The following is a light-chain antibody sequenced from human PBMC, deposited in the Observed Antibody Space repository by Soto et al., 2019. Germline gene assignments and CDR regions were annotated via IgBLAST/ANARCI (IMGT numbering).Light chain of an antibody. V-gene: IGKV3-20*01. J-gene: IGKJ4*01. CDR1: QSVSSSN. CDR2: GES. CDR3: QQYGRSPLS. Sequence: EIVLTQSPGTLSLSPGERATLSCRASQSVSSSNLAWYQQKPGQAPRLLMYGESNRATGIPDRFSGGGSGTDFTVTTSRVEPEDFAVYYCQQYGRSPLSFGGGTKVEIK.